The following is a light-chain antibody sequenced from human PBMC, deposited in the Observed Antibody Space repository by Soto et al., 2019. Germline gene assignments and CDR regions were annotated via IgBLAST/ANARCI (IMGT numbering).Light chain of an antibody. CDR3: MQGTHWPWT. CDR2: KVS. V-gene: IGKV2-30*01. Sequence: DVVVTQSPLSLRVTLGQPAYISCRSSQSPLYSDGNTYLSWFQQRPGQSPRRLIYKVSNRDSGVPDRFSGSGSGTDFTLKISRVEAEDVGVYYCMQGTHWPWTFGQGTKVDIK. J-gene: IGKJ1*01. CDR1: QSPLYSDGNTY.